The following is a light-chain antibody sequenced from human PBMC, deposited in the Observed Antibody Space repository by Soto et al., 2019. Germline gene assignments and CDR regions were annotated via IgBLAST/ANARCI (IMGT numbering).Light chain of an antibody. CDR2: NNN. J-gene: IGLJ1*01. V-gene: IGLV1-40*01. Sequence: QSVLTQPPSVYGAPGQRVTISCTGSSSNIGAGYDVHWYQQLPGTAPKLLIYNNNNRPSGVPDRFSGSKSGTSASLAITGLQAEDEADYYCQSYDSSLSGSNVFGTGTKVTVL. CDR3: QSYDSSLSGSNV. CDR1: SSNIGAGYD.